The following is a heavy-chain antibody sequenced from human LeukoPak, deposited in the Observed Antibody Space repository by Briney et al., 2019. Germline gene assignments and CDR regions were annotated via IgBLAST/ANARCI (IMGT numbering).Heavy chain of an antibody. CDR2: INHSGST. Sequence: ASETLSLTCAVYGGSFSGYYWSWIRQPPGKGLEWIGEINHSGSTNYNPSLKSRVTISVDTSKNQFSLKLSSVTAADTAVYYYASYYYDSSGSPSPFDYWGQGTLVTVSS. V-gene: IGHV4-34*01. D-gene: IGHD3-22*01. J-gene: IGHJ4*02. CDR3: ASYYYDSSGSPSPFDY. CDR1: GGSFSGYY.